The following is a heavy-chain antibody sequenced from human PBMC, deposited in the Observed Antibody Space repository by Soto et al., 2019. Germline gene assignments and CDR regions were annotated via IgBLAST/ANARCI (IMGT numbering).Heavy chain of an antibody. Sequence: QVQLVQSGAQVKKPGGSVNVACKASGYTFTSYGISWVRQAPGHGLVWMGRISAYNGNTNYAQKLQGRVTMTTGTSTSTAYMELRSLRSDDTAGYYCAGDVVGSGWAHPSYFDLWGRGALVTVSS. CDR1: GYTFTSYG. CDR3: AGDVVGSGWAHPSYFDL. CDR2: ISAYNGNT. V-gene: IGHV1-18*01. J-gene: IGHJ2*01. D-gene: IGHD6-19*01.